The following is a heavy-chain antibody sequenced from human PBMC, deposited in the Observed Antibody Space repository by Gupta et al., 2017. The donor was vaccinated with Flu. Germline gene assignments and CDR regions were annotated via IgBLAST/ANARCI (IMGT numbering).Heavy chain of an antibody. V-gene: IGHV3-23*01. CDR2: ISGSGGTT. J-gene: IGHJ3*01. D-gene: IGHD3-10*01. Sequence: AMSWVRQAPGKGLEWGAAISGSGGTTYYADAVKGRFTISRDNSKNTLYLQMNSLKAEDTALYYCAMKSGSRYKVDAFDVWGRGTMVTVSS. CDR3: AMKSGSRYKVDAFDV. CDR1: A.